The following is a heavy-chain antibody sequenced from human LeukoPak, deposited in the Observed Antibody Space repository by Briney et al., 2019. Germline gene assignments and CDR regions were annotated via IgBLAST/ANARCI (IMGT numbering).Heavy chain of an antibody. Sequence: PGRSLRLSCAASGFTFSSYGMHWVRQAPGKGLEWVAVIWYDGSNKFYADSVKGRFTISRDNSKNTLYLRMNSLRAEDTAVYYCARDRAAADLDYWGQGTLVTVSS. CDR2: IWYDGSNK. V-gene: IGHV3-33*01. CDR1: GFTFSSYG. J-gene: IGHJ4*02. D-gene: IGHD6-13*01. CDR3: ARDRAAADLDY.